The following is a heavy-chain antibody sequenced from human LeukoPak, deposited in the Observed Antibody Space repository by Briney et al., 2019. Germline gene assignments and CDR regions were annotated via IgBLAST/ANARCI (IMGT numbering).Heavy chain of an antibody. V-gene: IGHV4-39*01. Sequence: LETLSLTCTVSGDSISSSTYYWGWIRQPPGKGLEWIGSMYSSGSTYNNPSLKSRVTISVNTSKNQFFLKLSSVTAADTAVYYCARHRGPAGPDSWGQGTLVTVSS. J-gene: IGHJ5*01. CDR2: MYSSGST. D-gene: IGHD3-10*01. CDR3: ARHRGPAGPDS. CDR1: GDSISSSTYY.